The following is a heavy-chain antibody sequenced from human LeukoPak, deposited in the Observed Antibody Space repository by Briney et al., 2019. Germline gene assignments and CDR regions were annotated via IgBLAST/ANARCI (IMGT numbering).Heavy chain of an antibody. Sequence: GGSLRLSCAASGFTFSSYSMNWVRQAPGKGLEWVSAISGSGGSTYYADSVKGRFTISRDNSKNTLYLQMNSLRAEDTAVYYCAKFLYRYTVDDAFDIWGQGTMVTVSS. CDR2: ISGSGGST. J-gene: IGHJ3*02. D-gene: IGHD3-16*02. CDR3: AKFLYRYTVDDAFDI. CDR1: GFTFSSYS. V-gene: IGHV3-23*01.